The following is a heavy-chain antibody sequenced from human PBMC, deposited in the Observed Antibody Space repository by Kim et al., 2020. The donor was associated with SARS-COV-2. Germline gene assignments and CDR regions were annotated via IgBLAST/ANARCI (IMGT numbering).Heavy chain of an antibody. CDR1: GFTFSSYA. CDR3: AKPSIDSTVTTYYYYYGMDV. D-gene: IGHD4-17*01. CDR2: ISGSGGST. V-gene: IGHV3-23*01. J-gene: IGHJ6*02. Sequence: GGSLRLSCAASGFTFSSYAMSWVRQAPGKGLEWVSAISGSGGSTYYADSVKGRFTISRDNSKNTLYLQMNSLRAEDTAVYYCAKPSIDSTVTTYYYYYGMDVWGQGTTVTVSS.